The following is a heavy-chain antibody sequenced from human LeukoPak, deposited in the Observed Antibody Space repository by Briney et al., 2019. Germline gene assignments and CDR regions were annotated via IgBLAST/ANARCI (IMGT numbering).Heavy chain of an antibody. CDR3: ARRTHNNSWYNYYYYMDV. Sequence: SQTLSLTCAISGDSVSSNSAAWNWIRQSPSRGLEWLGRTYYRSKWYNDYAVSVKSRITINPDTSKSRFSLKLSSVTAADTAIYYCARRTHNNSWYNYYYYMDVWGKGTTVSISS. J-gene: IGHJ6*03. V-gene: IGHV6-1*01. D-gene: IGHD6-13*01. CDR1: GDSVSSNSAA. CDR2: TYYRSKWYN.